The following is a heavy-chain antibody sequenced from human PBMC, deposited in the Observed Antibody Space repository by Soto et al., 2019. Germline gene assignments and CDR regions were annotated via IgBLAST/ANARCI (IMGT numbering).Heavy chain of an antibody. CDR1: GGSVSGHS. CDR3: STRAYDTNGYYRFDP. V-gene: IGHV4-34*01. Sequence: SETLSLTCAVYGGSVSGHSWTWIRQSPGKGLEWIGDINHSGRVNYSPSLKSRVTISLDTSKNQFSLTLSAVTAADTAMYYCSTRAYDTNGYYRFDPWGQGTLVTSPQ. D-gene: IGHD3-22*01. J-gene: IGHJ5*01. CDR2: INHSGRV.